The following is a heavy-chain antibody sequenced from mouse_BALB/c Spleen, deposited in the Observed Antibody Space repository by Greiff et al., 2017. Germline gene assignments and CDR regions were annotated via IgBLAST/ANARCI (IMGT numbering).Heavy chain of an antibody. V-gene: IGHV1-54*01. J-gene: IGHJ2*01. CDR2: INPGSGGT. Sequence: QVQLQQSGAELVRPGTSVKVSCKASGYAFTNYLIEWVKQRPGQGLEWIGVINPGSGGTNYNEKLKGKATLTADKSSSTAYMQLSSLTSDDSAVYCCARGARATDYWGQGTTLTVSS. D-gene: IGHD3-1*01. CDR3: ARGARATDY. CDR1: GYAFTNYL.